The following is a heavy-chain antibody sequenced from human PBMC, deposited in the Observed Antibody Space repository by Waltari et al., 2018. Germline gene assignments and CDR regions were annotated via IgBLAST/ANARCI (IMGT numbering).Heavy chain of an antibody. D-gene: IGHD6-19*01. Sequence: QVQLQQWGAGLLKPSETLSLTCAVYGGSFSGYYWSWIRQPPGKGLEWIGEINHSGSTNYNPSLKSRVTISVDTSKNQCSLKLSSVTAADTAVYYCARGFYIAVAGGLYYYGMDVWGQGTTVTVSS. CDR3: ARGFYIAVAGGLYYYGMDV. CDR2: INHSGST. CDR1: GGSFSGYY. J-gene: IGHJ6*02. V-gene: IGHV4-34*01.